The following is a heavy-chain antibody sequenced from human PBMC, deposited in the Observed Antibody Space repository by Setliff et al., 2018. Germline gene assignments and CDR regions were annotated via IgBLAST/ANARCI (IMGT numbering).Heavy chain of an antibody. CDR2: IYVTEST. CDR1: GDSISNYC. CDR3: AASRAYTGAVEEWFLPKTFDF. Sequence: SETLSLTCTVSGDSISNYCWNWIRQPAGKGLEWIGRIYVTESTKYNPSLKSRVTLSIDTSKNQFSLKLSSVTAADAALYYCAASRAYTGAVEEWFLPKTFDFWGQGSPVTVSS. J-gene: IGHJ4*02. D-gene: IGHD3-10*01. V-gene: IGHV4-4*07.